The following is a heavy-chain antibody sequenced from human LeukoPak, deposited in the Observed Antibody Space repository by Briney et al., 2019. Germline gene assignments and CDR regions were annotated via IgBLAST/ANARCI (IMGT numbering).Heavy chain of an antibody. CDR3: TKSFGPVIAAAGAGTD. V-gene: IGHV3-23*01. D-gene: IGHD6-13*01. Sequence: GGSLRLSCGASGFTFRSYAMSWVRQAPGKGLEWVSVISGSGSSTYYADSVKGRFTISRDNSKNTLYMQMNGLRAEDTAVYYCTKSFGPVIAAAGAGTDWGQGTLVTVSS. CDR2: ISGSGSST. CDR1: GFTFRSYA. J-gene: IGHJ4*02.